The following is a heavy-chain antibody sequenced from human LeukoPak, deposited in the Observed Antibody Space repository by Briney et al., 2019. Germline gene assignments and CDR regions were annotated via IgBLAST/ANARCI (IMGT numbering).Heavy chain of an antibody. V-gene: IGHV3-23*01. D-gene: IGHD3-22*01. Sequence: ASVKVSCKASGGTFSSYAMSWVRQAPGKGLEWVSAISGSGGSTYYADSVKGRFTISRDNSKNTLYLQMNSLRAEDTAVYYCAKTLDVYDSSGYPTIRYFQHWGQGTLVTVSS. J-gene: IGHJ1*01. CDR1: GGTFSSYA. CDR3: AKTLDVYDSSGYPTIRYFQH. CDR2: ISGSGGST.